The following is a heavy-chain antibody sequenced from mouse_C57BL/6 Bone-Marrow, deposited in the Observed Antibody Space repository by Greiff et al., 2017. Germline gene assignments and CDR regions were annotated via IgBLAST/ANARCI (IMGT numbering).Heavy chain of an antibody. V-gene: IGHV5-16*01. CDR3: AREDYGSSYQGYFDV. J-gene: IGHJ1*03. Sequence: EVKLMESEGGLVQPGSSMKLSCTASGFTFRDYYMAWVRQVPEKGLEWVANINYDGSSTYYLDSLKSRFIISRDNAKNILYLQMSSLKSEDTATYYCAREDYGSSYQGYFDVWGTGTTVTVSS. D-gene: IGHD1-1*01. CDR2: INYDGSST. CDR1: GFTFRDYY.